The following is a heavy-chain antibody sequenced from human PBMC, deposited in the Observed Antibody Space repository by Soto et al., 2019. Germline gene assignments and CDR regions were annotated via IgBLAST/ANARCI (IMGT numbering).Heavy chain of an antibody. CDR2: IYYSGST. J-gene: IGHJ5*02. CDR1: GGSISSYY. D-gene: IGHD3-3*01. CDR3: ARDNPRGYDFWSGYYTGNWFDP. V-gene: IGHV4-59*01. Sequence: KPSETLSLTCTVSGGSISSYYWSWIRQPPGKGLEWIGYIYYSGSTNYNPSLKSRVTISVDTSKNQFSLKLSSVTAADTAVYYCARDNPRGYDFWSGYYTGNWFDPWGQGTLVTVSS.